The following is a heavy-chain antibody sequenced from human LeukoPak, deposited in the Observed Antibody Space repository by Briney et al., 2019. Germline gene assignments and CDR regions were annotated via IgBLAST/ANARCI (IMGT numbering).Heavy chain of an antibody. CDR2: ISGSNDNT. D-gene: IGHD3-10*01. Sequence: ASVKVSCKASVYTFTTSGINWVRQAPGQGLEWMGWISGSNDNTNYAQNFQGRVTMTTDTSTSTAYMELRSLRSDDTAVYYCARGGSGSYLYSTFDPWGQGTLVTVSS. CDR1: VYTFTTSG. J-gene: IGHJ5*02. V-gene: IGHV1-18*04. CDR3: ARGGSGSYLYSTFDP.